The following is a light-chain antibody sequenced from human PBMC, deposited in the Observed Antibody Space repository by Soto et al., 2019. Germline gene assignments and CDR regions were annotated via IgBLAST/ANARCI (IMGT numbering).Light chain of an antibody. V-gene: IGKV3-20*01. J-gene: IGKJ5*01. CDR2: GAS. Sequence: EIVLTQSPGTLSLSPGERATLSCRASHSVSSSYLAWYQQKPGQAPRLLIYGASSRATGIPDRFGGSGAGTEPTLSISTLAPEDFLLYYCQLYRCSLPITFGQGTRLEIQ. CDR3: QLYRCSLPIT. CDR1: HSVSSSY.